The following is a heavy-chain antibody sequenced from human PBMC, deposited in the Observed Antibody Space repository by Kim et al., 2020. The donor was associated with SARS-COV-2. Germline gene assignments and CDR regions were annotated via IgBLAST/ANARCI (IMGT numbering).Heavy chain of an antibody. Sequence: SVKVSCKASGGTFSSYAISWVRQAPGQGLEWMGGIIPIFGTANYAQKFQGRVTITADESTSTAYMELSSLRSEDTAVYYCASYDRRVTTQVSAYYYYGMDVWGQGTTVTVSS. CDR2: IIPIFGTA. V-gene: IGHV1-69*13. CDR1: GGTFSSYA. D-gene: IGHD4-17*01. J-gene: IGHJ6*02. CDR3: ASYDRRVTTQVSAYYYYGMDV.